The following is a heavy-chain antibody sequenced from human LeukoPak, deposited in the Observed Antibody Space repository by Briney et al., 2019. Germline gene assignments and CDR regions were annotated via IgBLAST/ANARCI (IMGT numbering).Heavy chain of an antibody. CDR2: ITTYNGNT. V-gene: IGHV1-18*01. D-gene: IGHD6-6*01. Sequence: ASVKVSCKASGYRFTSYGITWVRQAPGQGLEWMGWITTYNGNTNYARKLQGRVTMTTDTSTNTAYMELGSLRPDDTAVYYCARLIEYRTSSRVFDIWGQGTMVTVSS. CDR1: GYRFTSYG. CDR3: ARLIEYRTSSRVFDI. J-gene: IGHJ3*02.